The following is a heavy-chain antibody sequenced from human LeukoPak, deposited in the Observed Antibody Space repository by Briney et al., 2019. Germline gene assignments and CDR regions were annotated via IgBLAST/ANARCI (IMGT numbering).Heavy chain of an antibody. CDR1: GFIFSSYG. V-gene: IGHV3-30*18. CDR3: AKAGHYYDTSGYYLVD. CDR2: ISYDGINK. Sequence: GGSLRLSCAASGFIFSSYGMHWVRQASGKGLEWVAVISYDGINKYYADSVKGRFTISRDNSKNTLYLQMNSLRAEDTAVYYCAKAGHYYDTSGYYLVDWGQGTLLTVSS. J-gene: IGHJ1*01. D-gene: IGHD3-22*01.